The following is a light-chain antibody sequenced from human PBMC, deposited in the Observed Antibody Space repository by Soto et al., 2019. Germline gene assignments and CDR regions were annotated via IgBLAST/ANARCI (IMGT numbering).Light chain of an antibody. CDR3: MLFYGGPRPHVV. J-gene: IGLJ2*01. CDR2: DTN. CDR1: TGAVTTGHF. Sequence: QAVVTQEPSLTVSPGGTVTLTCGSNTGAVTTGHFPYWFQQKPGQAPRTVIYDTNNKQSWTPARFSGSLLGGKAALTLSGAQPEDEAEYYCMLFYGGPRPHVVFGGGTKLTVL. V-gene: IGLV7-46*01.